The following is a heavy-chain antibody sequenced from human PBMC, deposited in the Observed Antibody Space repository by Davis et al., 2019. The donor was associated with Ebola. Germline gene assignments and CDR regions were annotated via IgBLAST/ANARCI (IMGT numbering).Heavy chain of an antibody. Sequence: MPSETLSLTCTVSGDSISSYYWTWIRQPPGKGLEWIGYIHHSGSTNYNPSLKSRVTISVDPSKNQFSLKLSSVTAADTAVYYCARTRYSSSWYPSKYGMDVWGQGTTVTVSS. J-gene: IGHJ6*02. D-gene: IGHD6-13*01. CDR3: ARTRYSSSWYPSKYGMDV. CDR2: IHHSGST. V-gene: IGHV4-59*08. CDR1: GDSISSYY.